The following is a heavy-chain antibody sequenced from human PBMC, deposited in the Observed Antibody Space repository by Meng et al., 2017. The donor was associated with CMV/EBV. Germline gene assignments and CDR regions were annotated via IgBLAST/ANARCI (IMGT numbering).Heavy chain of an antibody. CDR2: IYYSGST. CDR3: ARGVVTMIVVYDP. CDR1: GGSISSSSYY. V-gene: IGHV4-39*07. D-gene: IGHD3-22*01. J-gene: IGHJ5*02. Sequence: QRQLHESGPGLVKPSETLSLTCTVSGGSISSSSYYWGWIRQPPGKGLEWIGSIYYSGSTHYNPSLKSRVTISVDTSKNQFSLKLSSVTAADTAVYYCARGVVTMIVVYDPWGQGTLVTVSS.